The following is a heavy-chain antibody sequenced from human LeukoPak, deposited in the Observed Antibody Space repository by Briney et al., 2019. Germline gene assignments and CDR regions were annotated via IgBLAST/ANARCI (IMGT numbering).Heavy chain of an antibody. Sequence: SETLSLTCTVSGGSISSYYWSWIRQPPGKGLEWSGYIYYSGSTNYNPSLKSRVTISVDTSKNQFSLKLSSVTAADTAVYYCARDYRGLRYFDWPIPFDYWGQGTLVTVSS. CDR1: GGSISSYY. D-gene: IGHD3-9*01. V-gene: IGHV4-59*01. CDR2: IYYSGST. CDR3: ARDYRGLRYFDWPIPFDY. J-gene: IGHJ4*02.